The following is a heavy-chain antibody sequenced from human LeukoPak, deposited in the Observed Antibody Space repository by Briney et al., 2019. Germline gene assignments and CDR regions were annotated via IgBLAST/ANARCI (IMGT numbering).Heavy chain of an antibody. CDR3: AKVYATLSYGMDV. CDR2: ISSKTGIT. J-gene: IGHJ6*02. D-gene: IGHD3-10*01. Sequence: GRSLRLSCAASGFTFDAYAMHWVRQAPGWGLEWVSGISSKTGITGYADSVRGRFTISRDDAKNFLYLQMDSLRVEDTALYYCAKVYATLSYGMDVWGQGTTVTVSS. V-gene: IGHV3-9*01. CDR1: GFTFDAYA.